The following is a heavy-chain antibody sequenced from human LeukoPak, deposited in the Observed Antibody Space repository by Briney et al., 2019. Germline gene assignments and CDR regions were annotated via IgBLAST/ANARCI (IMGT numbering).Heavy chain of an antibody. V-gene: IGHV5-51*01. Sequence: PGESLKISCKGSGYSFTSYWIGWVRQMPGKGLEWMGIIYPGDSDTRYSPSFQGQVTISADKSISTAYPQWSSLKASDTAMYYCARVSSPGDIVVVPAAPFDYWGQGTLVTVSS. CDR3: ARVSSPGDIVVVPAAPFDY. J-gene: IGHJ4*02. CDR1: GYSFTSYW. CDR2: IYPGDSDT. D-gene: IGHD2-2*01.